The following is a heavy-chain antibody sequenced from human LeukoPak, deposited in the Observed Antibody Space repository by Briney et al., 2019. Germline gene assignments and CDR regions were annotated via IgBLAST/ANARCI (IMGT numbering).Heavy chain of an antibody. J-gene: IGHJ4*02. D-gene: IGHD2-2*01. V-gene: IGHV3-48*01. CDR3: ARGQMPDY. CDR1: GFPLRSYS. Sequence: GGGPRLSLAAPGFPLRSYSMKWGRPGPGEGLEWVSYISSSSSTIYYADSVKGRFTISRDNAKNSLYLQMNSLRAEDTAVYYCARGQMPDYWGQGTLVTVSS. CDR2: ISSSSSTI.